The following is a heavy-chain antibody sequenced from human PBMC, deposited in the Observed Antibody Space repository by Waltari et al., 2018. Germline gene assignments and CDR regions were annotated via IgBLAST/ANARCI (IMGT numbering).Heavy chain of an antibody. V-gene: IGHV3-7*01. CDR2: INQDGSEK. CDR1: GFTFSRSW. J-gene: IGHJ4*02. Sequence: EVRLVESGGGLVQPGGSQILSCAASGFTFSRSWMTWVRQAPGKGLEWVANINQDGSEKYYVDSVEGRFTISRENAKNSVFLLMDSLRAEDSAVYYCARTTPGIAAVDTLYWGQGVLVTVSA. D-gene: IGHD6-13*01. CDR3: ARTTPGIAAVDTLY.